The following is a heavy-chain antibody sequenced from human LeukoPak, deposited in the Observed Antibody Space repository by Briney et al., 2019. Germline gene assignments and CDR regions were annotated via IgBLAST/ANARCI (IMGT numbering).Heavy chain of an antibody. CDR2: ISYDGSNK. CDR3: ARGGSSGCSDY. V-gene: IGHV3-30*04. CDR1: GFTFSSYA. D-gene: IGHD6-19*01. Sequence: GGSLRLSCAASGFTFSSYAMHWVRQAPGKGLEWVAVISYDGSNKYYADSVKGRFTISRDNSKNTLYLQMNSLRAEDTAVYYGARGGSSGCSDYWGQGTLVTVSS. J-gene: IGHJ4*02.